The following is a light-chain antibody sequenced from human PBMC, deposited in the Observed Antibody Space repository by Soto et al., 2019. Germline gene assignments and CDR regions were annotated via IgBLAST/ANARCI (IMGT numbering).Light chain of an antibody. Sequence: QSVLTQPASVSGSPGQSITISCTGTSSDVGSYNLVSWYQQHPGKAPKLMIYEGNERPSGVSNRFSGSKSGNTASLTISGLQVEDEADYYCCSYAGSSTWVFGGGTKLTVL. CDR3: CSYAGSSTWV. V-gene: IGLV2-23*01. J-gene: IGLJ3*02. CDR2: EGN. CDR1: SSDVGSYNL.